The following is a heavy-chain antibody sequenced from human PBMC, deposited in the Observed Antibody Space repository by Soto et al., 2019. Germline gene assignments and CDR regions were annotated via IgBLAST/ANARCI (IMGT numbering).Heavy chain of an antibody. D-gene: IGHD1-26*01. CDR3: ARDYASGSYYGNWFDP. CDR2: INWNGGST. J-gene: IGHJ5*02. V-gene: IGHV3-20*04. CDR1: GFTFDDYG. Sequence: GGALRLSCAASGFTFDDYGMSWVRQAPGKGLEWVSGINWNGGSTGYADSVKGRFTISRDNAKNSLYLQMNSLRAEDTALYYCARDYASGSYYGNWFDPWGQGTLVTVSS.